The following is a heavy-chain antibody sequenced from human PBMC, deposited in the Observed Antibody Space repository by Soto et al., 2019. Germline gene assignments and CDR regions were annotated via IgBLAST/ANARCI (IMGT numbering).Heavy chain of an antibody. CDR2: IKQDGSEK. Sequence: GGSLRLSCAASGFTFSSYWMSWVRQAPGKGLEWVANIKQDGSEKYYVDSVKGRFTISRDNAKNSLYLQMNSLRAEDTAVYYCARIYSSSSYYIDYWGQGTLVTVSS. CDR3: ARIYSSSSYYIDY. J-gene: IGHJ4*02. D-gene: IGHD6-6*01. V-gene: IGHV3-7*03. CDR1: GFTFSSYW.